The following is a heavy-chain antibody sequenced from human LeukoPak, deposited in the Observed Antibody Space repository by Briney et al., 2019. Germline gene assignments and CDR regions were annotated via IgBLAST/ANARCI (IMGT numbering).Heavy chain of an antibody. J-gene: IGHJ3*02. Sequence: GESLKISCEGLGYSFTSYWIGWVRQMPGKGLEWMGIIYSRDSDTRYSPSFQGQVTISADKSISTAYLQWSSLGASDTAMYYCARQGGRVGDAFEIWGQGTMVTVSS. CDR3: ARQGGRVGDAFEI. D-gene: IGHD2-8*02. CDR1: GYSFTSYW. CDR2: IYSRDSDT. V-gene: IGHV5-51*01.